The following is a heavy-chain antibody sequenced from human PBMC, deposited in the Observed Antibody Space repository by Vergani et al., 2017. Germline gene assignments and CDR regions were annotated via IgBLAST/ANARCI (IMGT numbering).Heavy chain of an antibody. Sequence: QVQLVQSGAEVKKPGASVKVSCKASGYTFTGYYMHWVRQAPGKGLEWMGGFDPEDGETIYAQKFQGRVTMTEDTSTDTAYMELSSLRSEDTAVYYCATLDSSGYYNYFDYWGQGTLVTVSS. CDR3: ATLDSSGYYNYFDY. CDR1: GYTFTGYY. J-gene: IGHJ4*02. D-gene: IGHD3-22*01. CDR2: FDPEDGET. V-gene: IGHV1-24*01.